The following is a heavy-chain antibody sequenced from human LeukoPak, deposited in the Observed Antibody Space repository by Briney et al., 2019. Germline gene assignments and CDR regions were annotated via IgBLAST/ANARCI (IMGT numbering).Heavy chain of an antibody. CDR1: GYTFTSYG. CDR2: ISAYNGNT. D-gene: IGHD6-6*01. Sequence: GASVKVSCKASGYTFTSYGISWVRQAPGQGLEWMGWISAYNGNTNYAQKLQGRVTMTTDTSTSTAYMELRSLRSDDTAAYYCARDTPIQFSSSSHYYYGMDVWGQGTTVTVSS. CDR3: ARDTPIQFSSSSHYYYGMDV. J-gene: IGHJ6*02. V-gene: IGHV1-18*01.